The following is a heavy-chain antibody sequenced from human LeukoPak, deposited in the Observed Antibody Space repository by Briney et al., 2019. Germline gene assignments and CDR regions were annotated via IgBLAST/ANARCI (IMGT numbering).Heavy chain of an antibody. V-gene: IGHV3-23*01. D-gene: IGHD5-12*01. CDR1: GFTFSTYA. CDR2: VRGSGSDT. CDR3: AKTSRGNSGYDSPFDY. J-gene: IGHJ4*02. Sequence: AGGSLRLSCAASGFTFSTYAMSWVRQAPGKGREWVSAVRGSGSDTYYANSVKGRFTISRDNSKNTLYLQMNSLRAEDTAIYYCAKTSRGNSGYDSPFDYWGQGTLVTVSS.